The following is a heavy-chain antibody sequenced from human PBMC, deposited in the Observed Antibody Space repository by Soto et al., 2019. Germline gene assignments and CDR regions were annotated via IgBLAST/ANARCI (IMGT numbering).Heavy chain of an antibody. CDR3: ARDASSSSGRYYYYGMDV. V-gene: IGHV4-59*01. CDR2: IYYSGST. J-gene: IGHJ6*02. D-gene: IGHD6-6*01. Sequence: NPSETLSLTCTVSGGSISSYYWSWIRQPPGKGLEWIGYIYYSGSTNYNPSLKSRVTISVDTSKNQFSLKLSSVTAADTAVYYCARDASSSSGRYYYYGMDVWGQGTTVT. CDR1: GGSISSYY.